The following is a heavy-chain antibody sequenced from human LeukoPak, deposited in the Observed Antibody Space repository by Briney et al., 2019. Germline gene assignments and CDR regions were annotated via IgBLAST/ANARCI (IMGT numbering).Heavy chain of an antibody. V-gene: IGHV1-8*03. J-gene: IGHJ3*02. CDR2: MNPNSGNT. Sequence: ASVKVSCKASGGTFSSYDINWVRQATGQGLEWMGWMNPNSGNTGYAQKFQGRVTITRNTSISTAYMELSSLRSEDTAVYYCAPTMITFGDTSFPDAFDIWGQGTMVTVSS. CDR1: GGTFSSYD. D-gene: IGHD3-16*01. CDR3: APTMITFGDTSFPDAFDI.